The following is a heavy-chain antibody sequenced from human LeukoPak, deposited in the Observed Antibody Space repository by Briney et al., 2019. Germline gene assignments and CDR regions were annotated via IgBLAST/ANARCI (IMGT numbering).Heavy chain of an antibody. J-gene: IGHJ4*02. D-gene: IGHD3-22*01. V-gene: IGHV3-73*01. Sequence: GGSLRLSCAASGFTFSGSAMHWVRQASGKGLEWVGRIRSKANSYATAYAASVKGRFTISRDDSKNTAYLQMNSLETEDTAVYYCTRRGSSGYLDYWGQGTLVTVSS. CDR1: GFTFSGSA. CDR3: TRRGSSGYLDY. CDR2: IRSKANSYAT.